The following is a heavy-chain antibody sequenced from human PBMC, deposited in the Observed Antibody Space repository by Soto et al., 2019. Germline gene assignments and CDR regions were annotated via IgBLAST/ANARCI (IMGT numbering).Heavy chain of an antibody. D-gene: IGHD7-27*01. V-gene: IGHV4-39*01. Sequence: PSDTLSLTFTVSGCSISSSRCHWCWIRQPPGKGLEWIASIKYSGTTFYNPSLKSRVTLSVDTSKNQFALKLSSVTAAETAVYYCARHEITGDYCDAFDIWGQGTMVSVSS. CDR2: IKYSGTT. CDR1: GCSISSSRCH. CDR3: ARHEITGDYCDAFDI. J-gene: IGHJ3*02.